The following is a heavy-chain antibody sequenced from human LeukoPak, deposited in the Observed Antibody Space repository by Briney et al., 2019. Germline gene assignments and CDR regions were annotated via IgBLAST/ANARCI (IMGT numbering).Heavy chain of an antibody. V-gene: IGHV3-11*04. CDR1: GFTVSSNY. Sequence: GGSLRLSCAASGFTVSSNYMSWVRQAPGKGLEWVANTRGSGSGMGSGNYYAGSVKGRFTISRDNAKNSLYLHMNSLRAEDTAFYYCARDDNWGFDYWGQGALVTVSS. J-gene: IGHJ4*02. CDR3: ARDDNWGFDY. D-gene: IGHD7-27*01. CDR2: TRGSGSGM.